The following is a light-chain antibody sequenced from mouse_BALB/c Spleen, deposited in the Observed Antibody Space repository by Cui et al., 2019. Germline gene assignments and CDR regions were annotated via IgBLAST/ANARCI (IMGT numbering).Light chain of an antibody. V-gene: IGKV4-55*01. CDR3: QQWSSYPRT. CDR1: SSVSY. Sequence: QIVLPQSPATMSASPGEKVIMTCSASSSVSYMYWYQQKPGSSPRLLIYDTSNLASGVPVRFSGSGSGTSYSLTISRMEAEDAATYYCQQWSSYPRTFGGGTKLEIK. J-gene: IGKJ1*01. CDR2: DTS.